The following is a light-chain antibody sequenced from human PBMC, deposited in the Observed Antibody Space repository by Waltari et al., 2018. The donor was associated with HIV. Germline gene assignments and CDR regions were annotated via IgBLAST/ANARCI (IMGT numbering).Light chain of an antibody. Sequence: QSVLTQPPSASGTPGQSVPMSCSGSWSSIGSNYVFWYQQLPGTAPKLLIYRNNQRPSGVPDRFSGSKSGTSASLAISGLRSEDEADYYCAAWDDSLRVWVFGGGTNLAVL. CDR1: WSSIGSNY. J-gene: IGLJ3*02. CDR2: RNN. CDR3: AAWDDSLRVWV. V-gene: IGLV1-47*01.